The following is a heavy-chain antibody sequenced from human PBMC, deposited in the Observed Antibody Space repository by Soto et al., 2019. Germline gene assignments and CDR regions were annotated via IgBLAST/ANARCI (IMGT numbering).Heavy chain of an antibody. V-gene: IGHV4-34*01. CDR1: GGSFSGYY. J-gene: IGHJ6*02. CDR2: INHSGST. Sequence: SETLSLTCAVYGGSFSGYYWSWIRQPPGKGLEWIGEINHSGSTNYNPSLKSRVTISVDTSKNQFSLKLSSVTAADTAVYYCARGRQLDYYYGMDVWGQGTTVTVYS. D-gene: IGHD6-13*01. CDR3: ARGRQLDYYYGMDV.